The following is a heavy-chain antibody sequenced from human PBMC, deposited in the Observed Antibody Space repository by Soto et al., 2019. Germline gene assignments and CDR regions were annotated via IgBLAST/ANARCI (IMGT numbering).Heavy chain of an antibody. V-gene: IGHV3-15*07. CDR2: VKSKNDGGTT. Sequence: GGSLRLSCAASGFTFSNAWINWVRQTPGKGLEWVGRVKSKNDGGTTDFAAPVKGRFAISRDDSKNMVYLEMNSLQTEDTAIYYCTTDSYITSIIVRFDYWGHGTLVTVSS. CDR1: GFTFSNAW. CDR3: TTDSYITSIIVRFDY. D-gene: IGHD3-22*01. J-gene: IGHJ4*01.